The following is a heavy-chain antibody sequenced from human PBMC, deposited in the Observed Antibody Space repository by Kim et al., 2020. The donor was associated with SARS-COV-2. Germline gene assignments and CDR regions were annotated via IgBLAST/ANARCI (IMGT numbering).Heavy chain of an antibody. CDR1: GFTFSSYA. Sequence: GGSLRLSCAASGFTFSSYAMSWVRQAPGKGLEWVSAISGSGGSTYYADSVKGRFTISRDNSKNTLYLQMNSLRAEDTAVYYCAKGPLIVVVTAYFDYWGQGTLVTVSS. J-gene: IGHJ4*02. V-gene: IGHV3-23*01. CDR2: ISGSGGST. D-gene: IGHD2-21*02. CDR3: AKGPLIVVVTAYFDY.